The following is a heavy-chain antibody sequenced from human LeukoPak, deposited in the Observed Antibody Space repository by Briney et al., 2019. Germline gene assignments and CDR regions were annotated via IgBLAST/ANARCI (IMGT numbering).Heavy chain of an antibody. CDR3: ARVVRGAVTSNWFDP. D-gene: IGHD4-17*01. CDR1: GGSIRDYY. CDR2: SSNYGTT. J-gene: IGHJ5*02. Sequence: SETLSLTCTVSGGSIRDYYWAWIRQAPRAGLEWIGYSSNYGTTDYNPSLTIRGTMSVDTATNEYSLKLTSVTAADTAIYYCARVVRGAVTSNWFDPWGQGTLVTVSS. V-gene: IGHV4-59*01.